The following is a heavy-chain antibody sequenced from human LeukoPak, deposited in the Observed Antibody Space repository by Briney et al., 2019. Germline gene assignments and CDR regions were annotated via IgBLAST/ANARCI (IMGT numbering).Heavy chain of an antibody. CDR3: ARDYLPYYYGSGSSLGWFDP. CDR2: INACNGNT. CDR1: GYTFTTYA. Sequence: ASVKVPCKASGYTFTTYAMHWVRPAPGQRLEWMGWINACNGNTKYSQKFQGRVTITRDTSASTAYMELSSLRSEDTAVYYCARDYLPYYYGSGSSLGWFDPWGQGTLVTVSS. D-gene: IGHD3-10*01. J-gene: IGHJ5*02. V-gene: IGHV1-3*01.